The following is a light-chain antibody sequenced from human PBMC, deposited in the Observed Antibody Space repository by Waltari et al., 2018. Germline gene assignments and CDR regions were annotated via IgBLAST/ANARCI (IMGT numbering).Light chain of an antibody. Sequence: QPDLTQSPSASASLGASVKPTCILSSGHSSNAIPSHPQQPQKGPRYLMKLNSDGSHNKGDGIPDRFSGSSSGAERYLTISSLQSEDEADYYCQTWGTGTHVVFGGGTKLTVL. V-gene: IGLV4-69*01. CDR1: SGHSSNA. J-gene: IGLJ2*01. CDR3: QTWGTGTHVV. CDR2: LNSDGSH.